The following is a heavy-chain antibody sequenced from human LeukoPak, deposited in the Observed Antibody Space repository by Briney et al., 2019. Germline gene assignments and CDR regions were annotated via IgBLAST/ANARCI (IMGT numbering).Heavy chain of an antibody. CDR2: INHSGST. CDR3: ARVDATMIRAFDI. Sequence: SETLSLTCAVSGYSISSGSYWDWIRQPPGKGLEWIGSINHSGSTYYNPSLKSRFTMSADTSKNQFSLILSSVTAADTAVYYCARVDATMIRAFDIWGQGTMVTVSS. D-gene: IGHD5-18*01. J-gene: IGHJ3*02. V-gene: IGHV4-38-2*01. CDR1: GYSISSGSY.